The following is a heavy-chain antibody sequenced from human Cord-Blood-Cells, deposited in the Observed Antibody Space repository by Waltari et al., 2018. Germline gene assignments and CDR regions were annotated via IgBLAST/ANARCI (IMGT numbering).Heavy chain of an antibody. Sequence: QVQLQESGPGLVKPSETLTRTCTVSGGYISSYYWGWYRQPPGKGLEWIGYIYYSGSTNYNPSLKSRVTISVDTSKNQFSLKLSSVTAADTAVYYCARGPVGTDFDYWGQGTLVTVSS. CDR3: ARGPVGTDFDY. D-gene: IGHD2-21*02. CDR1: GGYISSYY. CDR2: IYYSGST. V-gene: IGHV4-59*01. J-gene: IGHJ4*02.